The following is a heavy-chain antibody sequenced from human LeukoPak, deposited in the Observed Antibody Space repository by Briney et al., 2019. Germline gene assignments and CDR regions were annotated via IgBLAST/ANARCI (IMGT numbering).Heavy chain of an antibody. CDR2: ISGSGGST. V-gene: IGHV3-23*01. CDR3: AKQAKYYYGSGSYYGY. J-gene: IGHJ4*02. Sequence: GGSLRLSCAASGFTFSSYAMSWVRQAPGKGLEWVSAISGSGGSTYYADSVKGRFTISRDNSKNTLYLQMNSLRAEDTAVYYCAKQAKYYYGSGSYYGYWGQGTLVTVSS. CDR1: GFTFSSYA. D-gene: IGHD3-10*01.